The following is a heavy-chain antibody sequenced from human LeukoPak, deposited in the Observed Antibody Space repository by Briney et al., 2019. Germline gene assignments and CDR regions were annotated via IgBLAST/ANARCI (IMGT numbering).Heavy chain of an antibody. V-gene: IGHV4-34*01. Sequence: PSETLSLTCAVYGGSFSGYYWSWLRQPPGKGVEWIGEINHSGSTNYNPSLKSRVTISVDTSKNQFSLKLSSVTAADTAVYYCASGGYSSSWYGGYWGQGTLVTVSS. CDR2: INHSGST. CDR3: ASGGYSSSWYGGY. J-gene: IGHJ4*02. D-gene: IGHD6-13*01. CDR1: GGSFSGYY.